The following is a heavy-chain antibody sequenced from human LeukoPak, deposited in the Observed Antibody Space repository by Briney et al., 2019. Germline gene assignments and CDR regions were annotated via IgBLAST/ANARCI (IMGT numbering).Heavy chain of an antibody. D-gene: IGHD4-17*01. CDR2: INSDGSST. Sequence: GGSLRLSCAASGFTFSSYWMHWVRQAPGKGLVWVSRINSDGSSTSYADSVKGRFTISRDNAKNTLYLQMNSLRAEDTAVYYCAKDLSNDYGDYKCDAFDIWGQGTMVTVSS. CDR1: GFTFSSYW. J-gene: IGHJ3*02. CDR3: AKDLSNDYGDYKCDAFDI. V-gene: IGHV3-74*01.